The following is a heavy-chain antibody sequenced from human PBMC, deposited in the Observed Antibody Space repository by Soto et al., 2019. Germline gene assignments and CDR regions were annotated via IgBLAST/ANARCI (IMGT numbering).Heavy chain of an antibody. Sequence: QVQLQESGPGLVKPSETLSLTCTVSGGSISGYYYSWIRQTPGKGLEWIGPIYYSGSTKYNPPLKSRVTMSVDTSKNQVSLKLTSVTAADTAVYYCAMVVTTLYNGFDPWGQGTLVSVSS. D-gene: IGHD4-4*01. CDR2: IYYSGST. CDR3: AMVVTTLYNGFDP. CDR1: GGSISGYY. J-gene: IGHJ5*02. V-gene: IGHV4-59*08.